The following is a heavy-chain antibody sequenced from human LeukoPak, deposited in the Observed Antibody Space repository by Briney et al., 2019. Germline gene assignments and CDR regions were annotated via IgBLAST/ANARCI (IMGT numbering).Heavy chain of an antibody. CDR3: ARRPGGYSKDWYFDL. CDR2: IYHSGST. V-gene: IGHV4-38-2*02. Sequence: SETLSLTCTVSGYSISSGYYWGWIRQPPGKGLEWIGSIYHSGSTYYNPSLKSRVTISVDTSKNQFSLKLSSVTAADTAVYYCARRPGGYSKDWYFDLWGRGTLVTVSS. D-gene: IGHD6-13*01. J-gene: IGHJ2*01. CDR1: GYSISSGYY.